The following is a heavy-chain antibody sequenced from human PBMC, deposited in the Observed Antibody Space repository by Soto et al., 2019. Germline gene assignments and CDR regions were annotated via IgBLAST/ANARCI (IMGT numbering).Heavy chain of an antibody. CDR2: IKGDNGYT. D-gene: IGHD2-2*01. CDR3: TRDLTEQSTAYPFDC. V-gene: IGHV1-3*01. CDR1: GYTFTDYA. J-gene: IGHJ4*02. Sequence: QVQLVQSGAEVRKPGASVKVSCEASGYTFTDYAIHWVRQAPGQRLEWMGWIKGDNGYTRFSQKGQGRVTITRDNTTRTVYMELSRLTSADSAVYYCTRDLTEQSTAYPFDCWGQGTLVTVSP.